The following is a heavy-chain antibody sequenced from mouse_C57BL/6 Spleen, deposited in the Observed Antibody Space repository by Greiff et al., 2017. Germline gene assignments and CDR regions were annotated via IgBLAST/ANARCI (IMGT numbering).Heavy chain of an antibody. CDR2: INPNNGGT. CDR1: GYTFTDYY. J-gene: IGHJ3*01. Sequence: VQLQQSGPELVKPGASVKISCKASGYTFTDYYMNWVKQSHGKSLEWIGDINPNNGGTSYNQKFKGKATLTVDKSSSTAYMELRSLTSEDSAVYYCARSGSTMVKGWFAYWGQGTLVTVSA. D-gene: IGHD2-2*01. V-gene: IGHV1-26*01. CDR3: ARSGSTMVKGWFAY.